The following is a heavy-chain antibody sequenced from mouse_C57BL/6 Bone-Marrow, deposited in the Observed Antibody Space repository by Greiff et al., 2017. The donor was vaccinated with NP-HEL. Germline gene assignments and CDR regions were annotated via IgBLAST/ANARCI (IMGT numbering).Heavy chain of an antibody. CDR1: GYTFTSYG. Sequence: QVQLQQSGAELARPGASVKLSCKAPGYTFTSYGISWVKQRTGQGLEWIGEIYPRSGNTYYNEKFKGKATLTADKSSSTAYMELRSLTSEDSAVYFCARRGFYGSSYGYFDVWGTGTTVTVSS. J-gene: IGHJ1*03. CDR2: IYPRSGNT. CDR3: ARRGFYGSSYGYFDV. D-gene: IGHD1-1*01. V-gene: IGHV1-81*01.